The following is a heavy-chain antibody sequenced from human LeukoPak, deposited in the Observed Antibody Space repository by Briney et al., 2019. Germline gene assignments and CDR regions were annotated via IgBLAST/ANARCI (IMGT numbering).Heavy chain of an antibody. CDR1: GESFSGYY. CDR2: ISHTGST. J-gene: IGHJ4*02. CDR3: ARQRGLTRDTKNLDF. Sequence: SETLSLTCAVYGESFSGYYWNWIRQPPGGGLEWIGEISHTGSTNYNPSLKSRVTMSLDMSRNQVSLNLSSVTAADTAFYYCARQRGLTRDTKNLDFWGQGTLVTVSS. D-gene: IGHD7-27*01. V-gene: IGHV4-34*01.